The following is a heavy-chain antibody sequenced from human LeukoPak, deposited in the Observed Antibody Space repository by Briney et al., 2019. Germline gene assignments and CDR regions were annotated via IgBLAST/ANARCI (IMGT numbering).Heavy chain of an antibody. V-gene: IGHV3-30-3*01. Sequence: PGGSLRLSCAASGFTFSSYAMHWVRQAPGKGLEWVAVISYDGSNKYYADSVKGRFTISRDNSKNTLYQQMNSLRAEDTAVYYCARAPTYSSSSGGYYYYMDVWGKGTTVTVSS. CDR2: ISYDGSNK. CDR1: GFTFSSYA. D-gene: IGHD6-6*01. J-gene: IGHJ6*03. CDR3: ARAPTYSSSSGGYYYYMDV.